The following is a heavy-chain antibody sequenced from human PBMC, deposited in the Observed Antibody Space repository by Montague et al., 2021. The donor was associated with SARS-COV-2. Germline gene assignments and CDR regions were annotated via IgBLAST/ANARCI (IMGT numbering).Heavy chain of an antibody. Sequence: SETLSLTCAVYGGSFSNYYWSWIRQPPGKGLEWIGGINHSGSTNYNPSLKSRVTISVDTSKNQFSLKLSSVTAADTAVYYCARGGTATTFFAPKRTRRYNWFDPWGQGTLVTVSS. CDR3: ARGGTATTFFAPKRTRRYNWFDP. CDR2: INHSGST. D-gene: IGHD3-3*01. V-gene: IGHV4-34*01. J-gene: IGHJ5*02. CDR1: GGSFSNYY.